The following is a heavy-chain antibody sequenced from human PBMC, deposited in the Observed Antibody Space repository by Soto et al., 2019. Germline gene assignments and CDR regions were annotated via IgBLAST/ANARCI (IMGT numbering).Heavy chain of an antibody. V-gene: IGHV1-46*01. J-gene: IGHJ3*02. Sequence: ASVKVSCKASGYTFTGYYMHWVRQAPGQGLEWMGRINPSGGSTSYAQKFQGRVTMTRDTSTSTVYMELSSLRSEDTAVYYCATYCSGGSCYPNDAFDIWGQGTMVTVSS. CDR2: INPSGGST. CDR1: GYTFTGYY. D-gene: IGHD2-15*01. CDR3: ATYCSGGSCYPNDAFDI.